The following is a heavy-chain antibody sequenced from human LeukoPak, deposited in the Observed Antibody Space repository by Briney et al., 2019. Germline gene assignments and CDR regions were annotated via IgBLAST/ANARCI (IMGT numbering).Heavy chain of an antibody. CDR2: ITTKRSNYAT. J-gene: IGHJ4*02. Sequence: PGGSLKLSCAASGFIFSGSAIHWVRQASGKGLEWVGRITTKRSNYATAYTASVKGRFTISRHDSENTAYLQMNSLKTEDTALYYCTTYRSGHYWGQGTLVTVSS. CDR1: GFIFSGSA. D-gene: IGHD6-19*01. V-gene: IGHV3-73*01. CDR3: TTYRSGHY.